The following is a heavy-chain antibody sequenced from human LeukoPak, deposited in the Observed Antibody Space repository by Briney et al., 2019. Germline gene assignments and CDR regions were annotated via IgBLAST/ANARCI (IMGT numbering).Heavy chain of an antibody. CDR1: GFTSSDYY. J-gene: IGHJ4*02. CDR3: ARDRLGDYDHSGYYDK. D-gene: IGHD3-22*01. Sequence: GGSLRLSCAASGFTSSDYYMRWLPQAPGKGLQRVAYICDSGRTVYYADSVKGRFTISRDNAKNSVYLQMNNLRAEDTAVYYCARDRLGDYDHSGYYDKWGQGTLVTVSS. CDR2: ICDSGRTV. V-gene: IGHV3-11*01.